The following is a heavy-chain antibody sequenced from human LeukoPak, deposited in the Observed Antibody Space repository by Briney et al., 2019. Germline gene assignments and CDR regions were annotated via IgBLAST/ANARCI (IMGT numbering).Heavy chain of an antibody. CDR2: IYHSGST. V-gene: IGHV4-30-2*01. CDR1: GGSISSGGYS. D-gene: IGHD4-23*01. J-gene: IGHJ4*02. CDR3: ARQAHDMTSYDTVVTGVFDY. Sequence: SETLSLTCAVSGGSISSGGYSWSWIRQPPGKGLEWIGYIYHSGSTYYNPSLKSRVTISVDRSKNQFSLKLSSVTAADTAVYYCARQAHDMTSYDTVVTGVFDYWGQGTLVTVSS.